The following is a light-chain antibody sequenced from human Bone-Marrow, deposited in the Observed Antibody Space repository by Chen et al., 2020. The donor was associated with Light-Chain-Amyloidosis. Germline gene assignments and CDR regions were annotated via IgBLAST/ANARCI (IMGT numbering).Light chain of an antibody. V-gene: IGLV3-25*03. J-gene: IGLJ2*01. Sequence: SYELTQQPSLSVAPAQQARITCSGDDLPTKYAYWYQQKPGQAPVLVIHRDTERPSGISERFSGSSSGTTATLTISGVQAEDEADYHCQSADSSGTYEVIFGGGTKLTVL. CDR3: QSADSSGTYEVI. CDR2: RDT. CDR1: DLPTKY.